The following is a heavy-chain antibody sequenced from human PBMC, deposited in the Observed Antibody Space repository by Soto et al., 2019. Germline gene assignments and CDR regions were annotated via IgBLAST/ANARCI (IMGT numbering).Heavy chain of an antibody. CDR1: GGTFSSYA. CDR3: XXDQGGIAVAGTLYYYGMDV. V-gene: IGHV1-69*01. J-gene: IGHJ6*02. CDR2: VIPIFGTA. D-gene: IGHD6-19*01. Sequence: QVQLVQSGAEVKKPGSSVKVSCKASGGTFSSYAISWVRQAPGQGLEWMGGVIPIFGTANYAQKFQGRVTXXXXXXXXXXXXXXXXXXXXXXXXXXXXXDQGGIAVAGTLYYYGMDVWGQGTTVTVSS.